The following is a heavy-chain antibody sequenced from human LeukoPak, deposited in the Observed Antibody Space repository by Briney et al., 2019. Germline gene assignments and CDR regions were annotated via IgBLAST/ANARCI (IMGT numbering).Heavy chain of an antibody. CDR1: GFTFSINS. J-gene: IGHJ4*02. D-gene: IGHD2-15*01. CDR3: AREYCSGGRCYAYLDY. CDR2: ISSSSSNT. V-gene: IGHV3-21*01. Sequence: GGSLRLSCAASGFTFSINSMNWVRQAPGKGLEWVSSISSSSSNTYYADSVKGRFTISRDNAKNSLYLQMNSLRAGDTAVYYCAREYCSGGRCYAYLDYWGPGTLVTVSS.